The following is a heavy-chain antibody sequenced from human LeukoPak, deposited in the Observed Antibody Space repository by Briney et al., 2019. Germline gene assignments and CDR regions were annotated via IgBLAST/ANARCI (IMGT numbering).Heavy chain of an antibody. CDR2: IWSDATEK. J-gene: IGHJ4*02. D-gene: IGHD4-11*01. CDR1: GFTYSHYG. Sequence: PGRSLRLSCAASGFTYSHYGMHLGRQAPGKGLGGVGVIWSDATEKYYGDAVKARFTISRDNSRNTLYLQMNSLRVEDTAVYYCAKDAQRGFDYSNSLEYWGQGTLVTVSS. V-gene: IGHV3-33*06. CDR3: AKDAQRGFDYSNSLEY.